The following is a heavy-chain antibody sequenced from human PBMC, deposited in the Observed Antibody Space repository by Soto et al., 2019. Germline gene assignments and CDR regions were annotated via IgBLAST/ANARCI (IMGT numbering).Heavy chain of an antibody. J-gene: IGHJ5*02. D-gene: IGHD3-3*01. Sequence: QLQLQESGPGLVKPSETLSLTCTVSGGSISSSSYYWGWIRQPPGKGLEWIGSIYYSGSTYYNPSLQSRVTISVDKSKNQVSPKLSSVTAADTAVYYCARPRRGYAPDWFDPWGQGNLVTVSS. CDR1: GGSISSSSYY. V-gene: IGHV4-39*01. CDR3: ARPRRGYAPDWFDP. CDR2: IYYSGST.